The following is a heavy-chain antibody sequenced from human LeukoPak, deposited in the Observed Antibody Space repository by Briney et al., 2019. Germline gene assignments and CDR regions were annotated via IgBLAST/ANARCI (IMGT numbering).Heavy chain of an antibody. CDR3: VRENYDSSGFDY. D-gene: IGHD3-22*01. CDR2: IYHSGST. CDR1: GYSISSGYY. J-gene: IGHJ4*02. Sequence: PSETLSLTCTVSGYSISSGYYWGWIRQPPGKGLEWIGSIYHSGSTYYNPSLKSRVTISVDTSKNQFSLKLSSVTAADTAAYYCVRENYDSSGFDYWGQGTLVTVSS. V-gene: IGHV4-38-2*02.